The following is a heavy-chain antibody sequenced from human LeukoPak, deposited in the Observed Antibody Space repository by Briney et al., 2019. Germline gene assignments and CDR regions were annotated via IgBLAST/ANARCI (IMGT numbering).Heavy chain of an antibody. V-gene: IGHV3-23*01. Sequence: GGSLRLSCAASGFTFSSYAMSWVRQAPGKGLEWVSGIIGSGGSTYYADSVKGRFTISRDNSKNTLYLQMNSLRAEDTAAYYCAKAPSYSDAFDIWGLGTVVTVSS. CDR2: IIGSGGST. J-gene: IGHJ3*02. D-gene: IGHD1-26*01. CDR1: GFTFSSYA. CDR3: AKAPSYSDAFDI.